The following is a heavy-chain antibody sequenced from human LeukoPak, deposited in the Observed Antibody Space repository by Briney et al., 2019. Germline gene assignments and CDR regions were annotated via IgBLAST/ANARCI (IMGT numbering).Heavy chain of an antibody. J-gene: IGHJ4*02. CDR2: IYTSGST. V-gene: IGHV4-61*02. D-gene: IGHD3-3*01. Sequence: SETLSLTCTVSGGSISRGSYYWSWLRQPAGKGLEWIGRIYTSGSTNYNPSLKSRVTISVDTSKNQFSLKLSSVTAADTAVYYCARSGGFGVVSPFDYWGQGTLVTVSS. CDR1: GGSISRGSYY. CDR3: ARSGGFGVVSPFDY.